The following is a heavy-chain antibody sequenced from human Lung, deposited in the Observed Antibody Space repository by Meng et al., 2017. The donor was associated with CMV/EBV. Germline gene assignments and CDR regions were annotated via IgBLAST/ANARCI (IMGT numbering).Heavy chain of an antibody. D-gene: IGHD5-12*01. CDR2: IIPIFGTA. Sequence: SXXVSXKASGRTFSRYGFSWVRQAPGQGLEWMGGIIPIFGTANSAQKFQGRVTITTDESTSTAYMELSSLRFEDTAVYYCARDVSGDDHYYNYAMDVWGQGTTVTVSS. CDR1: GRTFSRYG. J-gene: IGHJ6*02. CDR3: ARDVSGDDHYYNYAMDV. V-gene: IGHV1-69*05.